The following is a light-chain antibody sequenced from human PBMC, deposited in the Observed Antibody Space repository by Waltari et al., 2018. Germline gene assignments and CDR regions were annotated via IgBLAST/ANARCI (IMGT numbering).Light chain of an antibody. V-gene: IGKV3-20*01. J-gene: IGKJ1*01. CDR1: QGVGKY. CDR3: QKYDFLPAT. Sequence: EIVLTQSPGTLSLSPGERATLSCRASQGVGKYLAWYQQRPGQAPRPLLYHSFIRATGIPDRFSGSGYGTDFSLTISRLEPEDFAVYYCQKYDFLPATFGQGTTVEIK. CDR2: HSF.